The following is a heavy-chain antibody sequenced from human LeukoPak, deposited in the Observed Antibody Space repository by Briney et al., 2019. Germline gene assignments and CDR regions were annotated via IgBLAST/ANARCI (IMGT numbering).Heavy chain of an antibody. Sequence: ASVTVSCKASGYTFISYGISWVRQAPGQGLEWMGWISAFNGNTNYAQKFQGRVSMTTDTSTTTAYMELRSLRSDDTAVYYCGRDQGAVPVTRVDPWGQGTLVTVSS. J-gene: IGHJ5*02. D-gene: IGHD2-2*01. V-gene: IGHV1-18*01. CDR3: GRDQGAVPVTRVDP. CDR2: ISAFNGNT. CDR1: GYTFISYG.